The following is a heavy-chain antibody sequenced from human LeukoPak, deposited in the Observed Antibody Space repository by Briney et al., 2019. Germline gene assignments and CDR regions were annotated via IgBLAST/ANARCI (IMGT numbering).Heavy chain of an antibody. D-gene: IGHD4-23*01. CDR1: GYSFTNYW. V-gene: IGHV5-51*01. CDR3: ARLEGPYYGGNSGAFDI. J-gene: IGHJ3*02. Sequence: GESLKISFTGSGYSFTNYWIAWVRQMPGKGLEWMGIIYPGDSETTYSPSFQGQVTIATDKSITTTNLQWSSLKASDTAMYYCARLEGPYYGGNSGAFDIWGQGTMVTVSS. CDR2: IYPGDSET.